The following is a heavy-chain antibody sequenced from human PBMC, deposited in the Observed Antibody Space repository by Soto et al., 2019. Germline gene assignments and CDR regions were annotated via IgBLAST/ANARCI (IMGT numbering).Heavy chain of an antibody. Sequence: CKGSGYSFTSYWIAWLRQMPGKGLEWMGFIYPGDSDTRYSPSFQGRVTISADKSISTAYLQWSSLKASDTAMYYCAKQYTLGAFDIWGQGTMVTVSS. CDR1: GYSFTSYW. D-gene: IGHD3-10*01. V-gene: IGHV5-51*01. CDR2: IYPGDSDT. CDR3: AKQYTLGAFDI. J-gene: IGHJ3*02.